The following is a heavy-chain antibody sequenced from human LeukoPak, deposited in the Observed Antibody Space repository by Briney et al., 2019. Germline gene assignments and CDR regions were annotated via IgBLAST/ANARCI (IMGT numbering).Heavy chain of an antibody. D-gene: IGHD3-22*01. J-gene: IGHJ6*02. CDR2: ISSSGSTI. V-gene: IGHV3-11*01. Sequence: GGSLRLSCAASGFTFSDYYMSWIRQAPGKGLEWVSYISSSGSTIYYADSVKGRFTISRDNAKNSLYLQMNSLRAEDTAVYYCARVGDDSSGYYLNYYYGMDVWGQGTTVTVSS. CDR3: ARVGDDSSGYYLNYYYGMDV. CDR1: GFTFSDYY.